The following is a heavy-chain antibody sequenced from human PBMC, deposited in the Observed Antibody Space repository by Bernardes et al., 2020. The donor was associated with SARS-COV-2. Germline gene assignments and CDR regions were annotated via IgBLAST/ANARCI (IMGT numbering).Heavy chain of an antibody. J-gene: IGHJ5*02. Sequence: GGSLRLSCAASGFTFSSYSMNWVRQAPGKGLEWVSYISSSSSTIYYADSVKGRFIISRDNAKKSLYLQMNSLRAEDTAVYYCARDHIENYDFWSGYSPDWFDPWGQGTLVTVSS. CDR2: ISSSSSTI. V-gene: IGHV3-48*01. D-gene: IGHD3-3*01. CDR1: GFTFSSYS. CDR3: ARDHIENYDFWSGYSPDWFDP.